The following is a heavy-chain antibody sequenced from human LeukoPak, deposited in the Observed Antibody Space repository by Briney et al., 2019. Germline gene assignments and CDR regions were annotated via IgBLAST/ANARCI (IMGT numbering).Heavy chain of an antibody. V-gene: IGHV1-8*01. J-gene: IGHJ5*02. CDR3: ARVGSRVRYNWFDP. CDR1: GYTFTSYD. D-gene: IGHD2-15*01. CDR2: MNPNSGNT. Sequence: ASVKVSCKASGYTFTSYDINWVRQATGQGLEWMGWMNPNSGNTGYAQKFQGRVTMTRNTSISTAYMELSSLRSEDTAVYYCARVGSRVRYNWFDPWGQGTLVTVSS.